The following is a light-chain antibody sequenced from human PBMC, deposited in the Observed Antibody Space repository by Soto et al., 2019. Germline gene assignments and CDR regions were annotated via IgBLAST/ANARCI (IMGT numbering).Light chain of an antibody. J-gene: IGKJ4*01. CDR2: DAS. Sequence: EIVLTQSPATLSLSPGERATLSCRASQSVSSYLVWYQQKPGQAPRLLIYDASNRATGIPARFSGSGSGTDFTLNIRSLEPEDFSVYYCQERSHWPSLTFRGRTKVEIK. CDR3: QERSHWPSLT. CDR1: QSVSSY. V-gene: IGKV3-11*01.